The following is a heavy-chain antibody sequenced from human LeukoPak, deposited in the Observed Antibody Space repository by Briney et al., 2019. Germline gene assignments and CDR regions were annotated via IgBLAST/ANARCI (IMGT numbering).Heavy chain of an antibody. Sequence: KPSETLSLTCTVSGGSISSYYWSWIRQPPGKGLEWIGYIYYSGSTNYNPSLKSRVTISVDTSKNQFSLKLSSVTAADTAVYYCARLPMVRGSGDLTGRFDLWGRGTLVTVSS. CDR1: GGSISSYY. V-gene: IGHV4-59*01. D-gene: IGHD3-10*01. CDR2: IYYSGST. J-gene: IGHJ2*01. CDR3: ARLPMVRGSGDLTGRFDL.